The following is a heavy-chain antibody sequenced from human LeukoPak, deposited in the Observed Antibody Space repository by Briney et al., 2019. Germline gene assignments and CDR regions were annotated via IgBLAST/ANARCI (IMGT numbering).Heavy chain of an antibody. CDR1: GFTVSSNY. V-gene: IGHV3-66*01. CDR2: IYSGGST. D-gene: IGHD5-18*01. CDR3: TTKRGYSYGYAD. J-gene: IGHJ4*02. Sequence: PGGSLRLSCPASGFTVSSNYMSWVRQAPGKGLEWLSVIYSGGSTYYADSVKGRFTISRDNSKNTLYLQMNSLRAEDTAVYYCTTKRGYSYGYADWGQGTLVTVSS.